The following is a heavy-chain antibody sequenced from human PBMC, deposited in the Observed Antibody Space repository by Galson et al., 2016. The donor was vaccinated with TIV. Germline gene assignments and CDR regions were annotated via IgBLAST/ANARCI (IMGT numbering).Heavy chain of an antibody. CDR1: GYTFTSYD. V-gene: IGHV1-8*02. CDR3: ARSGDYGDY. D-gene: IGHD4-17*01. CDR2: MNPNSGNT. Sequence: SVKVPCKASGYTFTSYDINWVRQATGQGLEWMGWMNPNSGNTGYAQKFRGRVTMTRNTSVRTAYMELSSLRSADTAVYYCARSGDYGDYWGQGTLVTVSS. J-gene: IGHJ4*02.